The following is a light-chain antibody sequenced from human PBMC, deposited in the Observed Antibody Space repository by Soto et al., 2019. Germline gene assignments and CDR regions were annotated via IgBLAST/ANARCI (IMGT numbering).Light chain of an antibody. CDR1: QDISSY. V-gene: IGKV1-9*01. Sequence: DIQLTQSPSFLSASVGDRVTITCRASQDISSYLAWYQQKPGKAPKLLIYAASTWHSGVPSRFSGSGSGTEFTLTISSLQPEDFATYYCQQHNSCLALTFGGGTKVEIK. CDR3: QQHNSCLALT. J-gene: IGKJ4*01. CDR2: AAS.